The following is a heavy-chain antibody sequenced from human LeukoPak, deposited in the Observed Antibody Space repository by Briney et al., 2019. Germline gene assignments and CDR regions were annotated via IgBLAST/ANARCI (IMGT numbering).Heavy chain of an antibody. CDR3: THRKHYYDSSVFDN. D-gene: IGHD3-22*01. CDR1: GSSLHTRGVG. J-gene: IGHJ4*02. Sequence: SGPTLVNPTQTLSLTRTSTGSSLHTRGVGVGWIRQPPGRALEWLALIYWDDDRRYSPSLKSRLTITKDTSKNQVVLTMTNMDPVDTATLFCTHRKHYYDSSVFDNWGQGTLVTVSS. V-gene: IGHV2-5*02. CDR2: IYWDDDR.